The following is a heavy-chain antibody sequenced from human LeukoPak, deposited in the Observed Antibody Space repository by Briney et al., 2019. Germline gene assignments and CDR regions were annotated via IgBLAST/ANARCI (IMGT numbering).Heavy chain of an antibody. D-gene: IGHD6-13*01. CDR2: LYTSGSM. CDR1: GGSISSGSYD. CDR3: ARAMAAAGNEN. Sequence: PSETLSLTCTVSGGSISSGSYDWYWIRQPAGKGLEWIGHLYTSGSMSYNPSLKSRVTISVDTSKNQFSLKLTSVTAADTAVYYCARAMAAAGNENWGQGTLVTVSS. V-gene: IGHV4-61*09. J-gene: IGHJ4*02.